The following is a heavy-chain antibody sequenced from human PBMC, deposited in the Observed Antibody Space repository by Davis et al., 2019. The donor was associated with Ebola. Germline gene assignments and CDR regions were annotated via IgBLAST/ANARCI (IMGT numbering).Heavy chain of an antibody. CDR1: GYTFTSYY. CDR3: ARGFITMVRGDLYYFDY. Sequence: AASVKVSCTASGYTFTSYYMHWVRQAPGQGLEWMGIINPSGGSTSYAQKFQGRVTMTSDTSTSTVYMELSSLRSEDTAVYYCARGFITMVRGDLYYFDYWGQGTLVTVSS. CDR2: INPSGGST. V-gene: IGHV1-46*01. J-gene: IGHJ4*02. D-gene: IGHD3-10*01.